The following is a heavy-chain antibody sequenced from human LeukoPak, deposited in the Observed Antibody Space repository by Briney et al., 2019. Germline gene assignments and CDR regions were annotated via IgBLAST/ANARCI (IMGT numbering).Heavy chain of an antibody. CDR3: ARGAVGYCSGGSCPPFDY. V-gene: IGHV3-30*04. CDR1: GFTFSSYA. CDR2: ISYDGSNK. D-gene: IGHD2-15*01. J-gene: IGHJ4*02. Sequence: GGSLRLSCAASGFTFSSYAMHWVRQAPGKGLEWVAVISYDGSNKYCADSVKGRFTISRDNSKNTLYLQMNSLRAEDTAVYYCARGAVGYCSGGSCPPFDYWGQGTLVTVSS.